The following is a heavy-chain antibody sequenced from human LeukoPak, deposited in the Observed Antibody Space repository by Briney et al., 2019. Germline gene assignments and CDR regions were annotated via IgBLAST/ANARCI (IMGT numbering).Heavy chain of an antibody. CDR3: ARVDSSIP. J-gene: IGHJ5*02. D-gene: IGHD3-22*01. CDR2: INPNSGGT. V-gene: IGHV1-2*02. CDR1: GYTFTGYF. Sequence: GASVKVSCKASGYTFTGYFIHWMRQAPGQGLEWMAWINPNSGGTKYAQKFQGRVAMTRDTSISTAYMELSRLISDDTAVYYCARVDSSIPWGQGTLVTVSS.